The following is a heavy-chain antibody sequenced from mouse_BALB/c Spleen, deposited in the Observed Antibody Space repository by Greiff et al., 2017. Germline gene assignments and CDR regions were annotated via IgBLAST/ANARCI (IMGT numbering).Heavy chain of an antibody. CDR3: ARRGLGGAMDY. V-gene: IGHV1S132*01. D-gene: IGHD4-1*01. Sequence: QVQLQQSGAELVKPGASVKLSCTTSGYTFTSYWIQWVKQRPGQGLGWIGEIFPGTGTTYYNEKFKGKATLTIDTSSSTAYMQLSSLTSEDSAVYFCARRGLGGAMDYWGQGTSVTVSS. J-gene: IGHJ4*01. CDR2: IFPGTGTT. CDR1: GYTFTSYW.